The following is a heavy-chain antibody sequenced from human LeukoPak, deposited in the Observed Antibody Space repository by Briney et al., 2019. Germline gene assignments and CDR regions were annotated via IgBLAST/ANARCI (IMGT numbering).Heavy chain of an antibody. CDR2: IIPNFGTA. D-gene: IGHD2-2*01. CDR3: ATALILRYCSSTSCKEVADAFDI. J-gene: IGHJ3*02. CDR1: GGTFSSYA. V-gene: IGHV1-69*06. Sequence: AVKVSCKASGGTFSSYAISWVRQAPGQGLEWMGGIIPNFGTANYAQKFQGRVTITADKSTSTAYMGLSSLRSEDTAVYYCATALILRYCSSTSCKEVADAFDIWGQGTMVTVSS.